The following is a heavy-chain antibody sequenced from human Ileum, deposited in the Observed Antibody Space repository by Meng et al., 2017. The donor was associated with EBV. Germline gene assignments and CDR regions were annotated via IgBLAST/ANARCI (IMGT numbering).Heavy chain of an antibody. CDR2: IYHSGDS. CDR1: GDSISSNSW. J-gene: IGHJ4*02. Sequence: VQLQEWAPGLVNPSGTLSLTCTVSGDSISSNSWWNWVRQPPGKGLEWIGDIYHSGDSNYNPSLKSRVTISLDNSNNQFSLTLSSVTAADTAVYYCARDPIPVPGRNFDYWGQGTLVTVSS. V-gene: IGHV4-4*02. CDR3: ARDPIPVPGRNFDY. D-gene: IGHD6-19*01.